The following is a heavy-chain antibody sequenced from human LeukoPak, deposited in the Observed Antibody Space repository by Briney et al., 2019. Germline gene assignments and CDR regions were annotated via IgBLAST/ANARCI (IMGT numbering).Heavy chain of an antibody. V-gene: IGHV3-48*03. D-gene: IGHD3-16*01. CDR1: GFTFSSYE. CDR2: ISSSGTI. CDR3: TRGPLIRFDY. J-gene: IGHJ4*02. Sequence: GGSLRLSCAASGFTFSSYEMNWVRQAPGKGLEWVSYISSSGTIYYADSVKGRFTISRDNSKNSLYLQMNSLRAEDTAVYFCTRGPLIRFDYWGQGTLVTVSS.